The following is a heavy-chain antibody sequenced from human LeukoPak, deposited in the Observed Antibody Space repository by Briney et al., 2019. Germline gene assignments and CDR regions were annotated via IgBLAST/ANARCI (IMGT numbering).Heavy chain of an antibody. CDR2: ISSSSSTI. Sequence: PSETPSLTCAVYGGSFSGYYWSWIRQPPGKGLEWVSYISSSSSTIYYADSVKGRFTISRDNAKNSLYLQMNSLRAEDTAVYYCARDLTRVPYSGSYLFDYWGQGTLVTVSS. CDR3: ARDLTRVPYSGSYLFDY. V-gene: IGHV3-11*04. J-gene: IGHJ4*02. CDR1: GGSFSGYY. D-gene: IGHD1-26*01.